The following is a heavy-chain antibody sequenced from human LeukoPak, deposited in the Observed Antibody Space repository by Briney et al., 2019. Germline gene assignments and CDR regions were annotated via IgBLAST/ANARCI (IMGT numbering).Heavy chain of an antibody. D-gene: IGHD6-13*01. Sequence: ASVKVSCKASGGTFSSYAISWVRQAPGQGLEWMGGIIPIFGTANYAQKFQGRVTITADESTSTAYMELSSLRSEDTAVYYCARNKQQLVRDFYYYYYMDVWGKGTTVTISS. V-gene: IGHV1-69*13. CDR2: IIPIFGTA. CDR3: ARNKQQLVRDFYYYYYMDV. J-gene: IGHJ6*03. CDR1: GGTFSSYA.